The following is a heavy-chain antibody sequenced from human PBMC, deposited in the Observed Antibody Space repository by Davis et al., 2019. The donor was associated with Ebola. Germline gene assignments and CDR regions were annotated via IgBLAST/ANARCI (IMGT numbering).Heavy chain of an antibody. CDR1: GGSISSSNW. D-gene: IGHD2-15*01. Sequence: MPSETLSLTCAVSGGSISSSNWWSWVRQPPGKGLEWIGEIYHSGSTNYNPSLKSRVTISVDKSKNQFSLKLSSVTAADTAVYYCARAQGVVYYYGMDVWGQGTTVTVSS. CDR2: IYHSGST. J-gene: IGHJ6*02. CDR3: ARAQGVVYYYGMDV. V-gene: IGHV4-4*02.